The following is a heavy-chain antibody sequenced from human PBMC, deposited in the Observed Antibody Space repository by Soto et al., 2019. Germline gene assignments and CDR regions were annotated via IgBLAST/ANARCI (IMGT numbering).Heavy chain of an antibody. Sequence: QVQLVQSGAEVKKPGASVKVSCKASGYTFTSYALHWVRQATGQRLEWMGWINAGNGNTKFSQNLKGRVTITRDTSASTAYMELSSLRSEDTAVYSCAAEYCSTFSCYGMDVWGQGTAVTVSS. CDR3: AAEYCSTFSCYGMDV. J-gene: IGHJ6*02. CDR1: GYTFTSYA. D-gene: IGHD2-2*01. V-gene: IGHV1-3*01. CDR2: INAGNGNT.